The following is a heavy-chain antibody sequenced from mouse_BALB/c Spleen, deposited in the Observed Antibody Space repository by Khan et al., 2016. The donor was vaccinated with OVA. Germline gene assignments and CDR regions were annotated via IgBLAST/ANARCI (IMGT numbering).Heavy chain of an antibody. CDR2: ISYSGVT. V-gene: IGHV3-2*02. J-gene: IGHJ2*01. Sequence: DVKLVESGPGLVKPSQSLSLTCTVTGYSITSGYAWNWIRQFPGNKLEWMGYISYSGVTSYTPSLKSRISITRDTSKNQFFLQLNSVTTEDTATYYCARGNYYGYYFDYWGQGTTLTVSS. CDR1: GYSITSGYA. CDR3: ARGNYYGYYFDY. D-gene: IGHD1-1*01.